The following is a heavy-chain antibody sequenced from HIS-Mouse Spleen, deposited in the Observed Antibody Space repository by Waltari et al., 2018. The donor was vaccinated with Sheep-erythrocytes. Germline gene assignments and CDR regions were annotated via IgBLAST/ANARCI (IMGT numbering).Heavy chain of an antibody. CDR3: ARFSRPRFWPVGATAFDI. CDR1: GGSISSYY. V-gene: IGHV4-59*08. CDR2: ISYSGST. Sequence: QVQLQESGPGLVKPSETLSLTCTVSGGSISSYYWSWIRPPPGKGLEWIGYISYSGSTNYNPARKSRVTISVDTSKNQFSLKLSSVTAADTAVYYCARFSRPRFWPVGATAFDIWGQGTMVTVSS. J-gene: IGHJ3*02. D-gene: IGHD1-26*01.